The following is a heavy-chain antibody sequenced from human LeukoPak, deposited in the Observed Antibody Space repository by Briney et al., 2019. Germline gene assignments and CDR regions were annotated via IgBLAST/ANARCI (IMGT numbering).Heavy chain of an antibody. Sequence: SETLSLTCGVSGGSFINTNWWTWVRQPPGKGLEWIGEVHLDGRTNYHPSLESRLTMSVDVSENQVSLKLTSVTAADTAVYYCAREGGFYRPPDYSGQGTLVTVSS. V-gene: IGHV4-4*02. D-gene: IGHD3-3*01. CDR1: GGSFINTNW. J-gene: IGHJ4*02. CDR2: VHLDGRT. CDR3: AREGGFYRPPDY.